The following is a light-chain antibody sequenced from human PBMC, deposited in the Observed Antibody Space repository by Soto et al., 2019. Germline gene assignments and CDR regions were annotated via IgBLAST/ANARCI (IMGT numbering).Light chain of an antibody. CDR3: SSYGGSRAV. CDR2: EVS. Sequence: QSALTQPASVSGSPGQSITISCTGTSSDVGSHKLVSWYQQHPGQAPKLMIYEVSKRPLGGSARFSASKSGNTASLTISRLQAEDEADYYCSSYGGSRAVFGGGTQLTVL. J-gene: IGLJ7*01. V-gene: IGLV2-23*02. CDR1: SSDVGSHKL.